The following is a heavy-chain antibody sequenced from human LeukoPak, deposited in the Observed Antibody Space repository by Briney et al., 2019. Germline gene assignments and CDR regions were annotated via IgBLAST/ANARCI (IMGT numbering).Heavy chain of an antibody. CDR2: IKHEGSEE. J-gene: IGHJ4*02. D-gene: IGHD2-2*01. CDR3: ARTLGYCSSTNCFLTFDY. Sequence: GGSLRLSCAASGVTFSSYWMTWVRQAPGKGLEWVANIKHEGSEEYYVDSVKGRFTISRDNAKNSLYLQMNSLRAEDTAVYYCARTLGYCSSTNCFLTFDYWGEGTLVTVSS. V-gene: IGHV3-7*04. CDR1: GVTFSSYW.